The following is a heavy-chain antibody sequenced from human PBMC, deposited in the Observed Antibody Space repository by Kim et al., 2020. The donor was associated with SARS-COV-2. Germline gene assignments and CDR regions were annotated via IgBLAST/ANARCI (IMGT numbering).Heavy chain of an antibody. D-gene: IGHD3-10*01. Sequence: GGSLRLSCAASGFTFNSHAMSWVRQAPGKGLEWVTSISVDGGTTYYADSVKGRFTISRDDSKNTLYLQMNSLRAGDTAIYYCAKDNGGSGVVGAWGQGTLVTVSS. CDR3: AKDNGGSGVVGA. CDR2: ISVDGGTT. J-gene: IGHJ5*02. CDR1: GFTFNSHA. V-gene: IGHV3-23*01.